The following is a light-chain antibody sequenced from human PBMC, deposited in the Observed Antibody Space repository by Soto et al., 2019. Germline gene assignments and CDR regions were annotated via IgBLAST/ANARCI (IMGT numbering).Light chain of an antibody. CDR1: SSDVGGYNH. V-gene: IGLV2-14*01. Sequence: QSVLTQPASVSGSPGQSITISCTGTSSDVGGYNHVSWYRQHPGKAPKLMIYDVSNRPSGVSNRFSGSKSGNTASLTISGLQAEDEADYYCSSYTSSSPVVFGGGTKLTVL. CDR2: DVS. CDR3: SSYTSSSPVV. J-gene: IGLJ2*01.